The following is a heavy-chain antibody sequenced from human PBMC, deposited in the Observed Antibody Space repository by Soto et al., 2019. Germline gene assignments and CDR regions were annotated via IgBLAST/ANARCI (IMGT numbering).Heavy chain of an antibody. CDR3: APGTALVIVY. CDR2: INAGNGYT. V-gene: IGHV1-3*01. CDR1: GHTFTRFA. Sequence: ASVRVSCKASGHTFTRFAMHWVRQAPGQRLEWMGWINAGNGYTKYSQKFEDRVTINRDTSASTVYMELSSLRSEDTAVYYCAPGTALVIVYWRRGTLVTVSS. J-gene: IGHJ4*01. D-gene: IGHD5-18*01.